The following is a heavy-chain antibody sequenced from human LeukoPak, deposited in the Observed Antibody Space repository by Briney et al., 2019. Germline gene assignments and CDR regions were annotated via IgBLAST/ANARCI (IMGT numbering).Heavy chain of an antibody. CDR3: ATPLGGYDSSNDAFDI. D-gene: IGHD3-22*01. V-gene: IGHV1-2*02. Sequence: ASVKVSCKASGYTFTGYYMHWVRQAPGQGLEWMGWINPNSGGTNYAQTFQGRVTMTRDTSISTAYMELSRLRSDDTAVYYCATPLGGYDSSNDAFDIRGQGTMVTVSS. CDR2: INPNSGGT. CDR1: GYTFTGYY. J-gene: IGHJ3*02.